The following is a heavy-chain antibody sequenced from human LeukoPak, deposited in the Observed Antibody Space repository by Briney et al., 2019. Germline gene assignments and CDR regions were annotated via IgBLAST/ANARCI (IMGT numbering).Heavy chain of an antibody. CDR3: AREEVDGSGSYHFDY. J-gene: IGHJ4*02. V-gene: IGHV6-1*01. D-gene: IGHD3-10*01. CDR2: TYYRSKWYS. Sequence: SQTLSLTCAISGDSVSSNSAAWSWIRLSPSRGLEWLGRTYYRSKWYSDYAVSVKSRIIINPDTSKNQFSLQLNSVTPEDTAVYYCAREEVDGSGSYHFDYWGQGTLVTVSS. CDR1: GDSVSSNSAA.